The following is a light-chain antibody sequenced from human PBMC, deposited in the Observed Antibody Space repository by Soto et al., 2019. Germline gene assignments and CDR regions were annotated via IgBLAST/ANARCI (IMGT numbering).Light chain of an antibody. Sequence: QSVLPQPRSLSVSPGQSVTISCTGSSSDVGGYDYVSWYQQHPGKAPQLMTSDVSERPSGVPDRFSGSKSGNTASLTISGLQAEDEADYYCCSYAGSYTYVFGTGTKVTVL. V-gene: IGLV2-11*01. CDR3: CSYAGSYTYV. J-gene: IGLJ1*01. CDR2: DVS. CDR1: SSDVGGYDY.